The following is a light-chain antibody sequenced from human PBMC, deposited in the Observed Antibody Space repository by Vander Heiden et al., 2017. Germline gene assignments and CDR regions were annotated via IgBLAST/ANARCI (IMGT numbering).Light chain of an antibody. V-gene: IGLV2-23*02. CDR3: CSYAGSTTWV. CDR2: EVT. J-gene: IGLJ3*02. Sequence: QSALTQHASVSGSPGQSITISCAGTSSDVGSYNLVSWYQQPPGKAPKLMIYEVTKRPSGVSNRFSGSKSGITVSLTISGLQAEDEADYYCCSYAGSTTWVFGGGTKLTVL. CDR1: SSDVGSYNL.